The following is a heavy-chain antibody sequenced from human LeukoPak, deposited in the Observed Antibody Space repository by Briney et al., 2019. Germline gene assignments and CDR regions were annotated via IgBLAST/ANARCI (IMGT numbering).Heavy chain of an antibody. D-gene: IGHD3-22*01. V-gene: IGHV3-23*01. Sequence: GGSLRLSCAASGFTFSSYAMSWVRQAPGKGLEWVSAISGSGGSTYYADSVKGRFTISRDNSKNTLYLQMNSLRVEDTAVYYCARDSSPEVVNWVDAFDIWGQGTMVTVPS. CDR1: GFTFSSYA. CDR3: ARDSSPEVVNWVDAFDI. J-gene: IGHJ3*02. CDR2: ISGSGGST.